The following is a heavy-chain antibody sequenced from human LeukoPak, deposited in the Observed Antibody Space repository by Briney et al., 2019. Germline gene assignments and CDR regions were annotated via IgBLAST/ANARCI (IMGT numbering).Heavy chain of an antibody. D-gene: IGHD6-19*01. CDR1: GASISSSGYY. CDR3: ARLFDTSGPHFDY. V-gene: IGHV4-39*01. J-gene: IGHJ4*02. Sequence: PSETLSLTCTVSGASISSSGYYWGWIRQPPGKGLGWIGTLYYTGSTYYNPSLKSRVTISVDTSKTQFSQRLTSVTAADTAVYYCARLFDTSGPHFDYWGQGILVTVSS. CDR2: LYYTGST.